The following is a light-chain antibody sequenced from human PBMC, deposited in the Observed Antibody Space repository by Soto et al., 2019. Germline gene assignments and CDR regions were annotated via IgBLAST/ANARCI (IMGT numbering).Light chain of an antibody. CDR3: LQHNSYPWT. V-gene: IGKV1-17*01. Sequence: DIQMTQSPSSLSASVGDXXXXTCRASQDIRNDLVWYHQKPGKAPKCLIYAASSLQSGVPSRFSGSGSGTEFTLTISSLQPEDFTTFYCLQHNSYPWTFGQGTKVEIK. CDR1: QDIRND. CDR2: AAS. J-gene: IGKJ1*01.